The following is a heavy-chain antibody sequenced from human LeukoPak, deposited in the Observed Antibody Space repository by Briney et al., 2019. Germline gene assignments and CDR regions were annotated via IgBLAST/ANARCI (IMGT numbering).Heavy chain of an antibody. CDR3: ASPGGSSGFDY. J-gene: IGHJ4*02. V-gene: IGHV1-69*04. D-gene: IGHD3-22*01. Sequence: SVKVSCKASGGTFSSYAISWVRQAPGQGLEWMGRIIPILGIANYAQKFQGRVTITADKSTSTAYMGLSSLRSEDTAVYYCASPGGSSGFDYWGQGTLVTVSS. CDR1: GGTFSSYA. CDR2: IIPILGIA.